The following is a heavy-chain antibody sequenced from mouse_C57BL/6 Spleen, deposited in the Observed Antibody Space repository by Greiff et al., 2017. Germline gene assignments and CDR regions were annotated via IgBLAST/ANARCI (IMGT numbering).Heavy chain of an antibody. Sequence: EVQRVESGPGLVKPSQSLSLTCSVTGYSITSGYYWNWIRQFPGNKLEWMGYISYDGSNNYNPSLKNRISITRDTSKNQFFLKLNSVTTEDTATYYCARENSNGFAYWGQGTLVTVSA. V-gene: IGHV3-6*01. CDR2: ISYDGSN. CDR3: ARENSNGFAY. J-gene: IGHJ3*01. D-gene: IGHD2-5*01. CDR1: GYSITSGYY.